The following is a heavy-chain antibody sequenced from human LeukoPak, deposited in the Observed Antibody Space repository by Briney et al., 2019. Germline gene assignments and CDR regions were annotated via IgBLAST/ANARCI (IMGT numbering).Heavy chain of an antibody. D-gene: IGHD4-17*01. CDR3: ARTGLTYLTTVTTWFNY. J-gene: IGHJ4*02. CDR2: IYSGGST. CDR1: EFSVGSNY. Sequence: GGSLRLSCAASEFSVGSNYMTWVRQAPGKGLEWVSLIYSGGSTYYADSVKGRFTISRDNSKNTLYLQMNSLRTEDTALYYCARTGLTYLTTVTTWFNYWGQGTLVTVSS. V-gene: IGHV3-66*01.